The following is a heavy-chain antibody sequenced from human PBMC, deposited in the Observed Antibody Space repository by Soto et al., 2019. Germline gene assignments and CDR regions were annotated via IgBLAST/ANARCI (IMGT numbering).Heavy chain of an antibody. CDR1: GYTFTRSG. V-gene: IGHV1-18*01. D-gene: IGHD5-12*01. CDR2: ISTYNGDT. Sequence: GASVKVSCKASGYTFTRSGSSWVRQAPGQGLEWMGWISTYNGDTNYAQTFQGRVTMTTDTSTSTVHMEVRSLRSDDTAVYYCGREGVAPYYYYGMDVWGQGTPVTVS. CDR3: GREGVAPYYYYGMDV. J-gene: IGHJ6*02.